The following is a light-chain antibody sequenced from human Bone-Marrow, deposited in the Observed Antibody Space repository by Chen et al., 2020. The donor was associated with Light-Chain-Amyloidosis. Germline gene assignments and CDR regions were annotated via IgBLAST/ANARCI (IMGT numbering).Light chain of an antibody. CDR3: QSADSSGTYEVI. V-gene: IGLV3-25*03. CDR1: ELPTNY. J-gene: IGLJ2*01. CDR2: SDT. Sequence: YELTQPPSVSVSTGQTPTNTGLGEELPTNYAYWYTQKPGPAPVLVLHSDTEGPSWISERFSGSSSGTTATLTISGVQEEDEADYHCQSADSSGTYEVIFGGGTKLTVL.